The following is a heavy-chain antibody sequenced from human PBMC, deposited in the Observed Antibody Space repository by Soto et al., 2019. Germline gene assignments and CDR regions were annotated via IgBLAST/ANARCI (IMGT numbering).Heavy chain of an antibody. D-gene: IGHD6-19*01. CDR2: MNPNSGNT. V-gene: IGHV1-8*01. Sequence: GASVKVSCKASGYTFTSYDINWARHATGQGLEWMGWMNPNSGNTGYAQKFQGRVTMTRNTSASTAYMELSSLRSEDTAVYYCARVYSSGWTNWFDPWGQGTLVTVSS. CDR3: ARVYSSGWTNWFDP. J-gene: IGHJ5*02. CDR1: GYTFTSYD.